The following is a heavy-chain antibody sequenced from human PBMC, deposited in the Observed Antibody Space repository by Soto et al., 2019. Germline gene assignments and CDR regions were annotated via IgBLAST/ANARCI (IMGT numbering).Heavy chain of an antibody. V-gene: IGHV3-23*01. CDR3: AKDYGDFWDPLDY. CDR1: GFTFSSYA. D-gene: IGHD4-17*01. J-gene: IGHJ4*02. CDR2: ITGSGDKR. Sequence: EVHLLESGGGLVQPGGSLRLSCAASGFTFSSYAMSWVRQAPGKGLEWVSGITGSGDKRYYADSVKGRFTISRDNSKNTVYLQMNSLRVEDTAVFYCAKDYGDFWDPLDYWGQGTLVTVSS.